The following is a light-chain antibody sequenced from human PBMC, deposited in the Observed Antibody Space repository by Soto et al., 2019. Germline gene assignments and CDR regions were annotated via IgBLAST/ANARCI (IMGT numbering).Light chain of an antibody. CDR2: GAS. CDR3: QQYSSSPQWT. Sequence: EVVLTQSPATVSVSPGERATLSCRASQIVSSNLAWYQQKPGQAPRLLIYGASTRATGIPDRFSGSGSGTDFTLTISRLQSEDFAVYYCQQYSSSPQWTFGQGTKVDIK. J-gene: IGKJ1*01. V-gene: IGKV3D-15*01. CDR1: QIVSSN.